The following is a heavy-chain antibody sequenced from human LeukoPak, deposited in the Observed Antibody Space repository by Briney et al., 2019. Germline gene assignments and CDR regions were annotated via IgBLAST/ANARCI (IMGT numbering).Heavy chain of an antibody. V-gene: IGHV4-4*02. Sequence: SETLSLTCAVSGGSISSSSWWSWVRQPPGKGLEWIEEVFHDGSPNYNPSFRGRVTILVDKSKNQFSLNLGSLTAADTAMYYCARDPNIVSAVTLRAFDIWGQGTMVSVSS. CDR1: GGSISSSSW. D-gene: IGHD5/OR15-5a*01. CDR2: VFHDGSP. CDR3: ARDPNIVSAVTLRAFDI. J-gene: IGHJ3*02.